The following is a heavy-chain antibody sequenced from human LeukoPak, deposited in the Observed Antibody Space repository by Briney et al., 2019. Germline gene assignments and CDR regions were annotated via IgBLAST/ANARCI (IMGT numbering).Heavy chain of an antibody. CDR3: ATMLLRASSYMDV. Sequence: SGGSLRLSCAASGLTFSSYAVSWVRQAPGEGLEWVSGISGSGGSTYYADSVKGRFTISRDNAKNTLYLQMNSLRAEDTALYYCATMLLRASSYMDVWGKGTTVTVSS. CDR2: ISGSGGST. J-gene: IGHJ6*03. D-gene: IGHD3-16*01. CDR1: GLTFSSYA. V-gene: IGHV3-23*01.